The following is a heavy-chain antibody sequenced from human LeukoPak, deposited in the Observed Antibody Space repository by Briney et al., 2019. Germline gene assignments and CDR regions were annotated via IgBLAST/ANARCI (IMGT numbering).Heavy chain of an antibody. CDR1: GGSISRSTYY. Sequence: PSETLSLTCTVSGGSISRSTYYWGWIRQPPGKGLEWIANIYYTGTTLYNPSLKSRVTISVDTSKSQFSLKLSSVTAADTALYYCARVSNRDSSGYYWGFDYWGQGTLVTVSS. D-gene: IGHD3-22*01. CDR2: IYYTGTT. V-gene: IGHV4-39*07. J-gene: IGHJ4*02. CDR3: ARVSNRDSSGYYWGFDY.